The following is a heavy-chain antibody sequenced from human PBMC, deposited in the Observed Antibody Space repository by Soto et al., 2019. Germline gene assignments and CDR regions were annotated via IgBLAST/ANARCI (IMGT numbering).Heavy chain of an antibody. Sequence: PGGSLRLSCAASGFTFSSYSMSWVRQGPGKGLVWVSGFRSGGDDDTTYYADSVRGRFTISRDNSKNTLFLQKKSLRVEDTAIYYCAKKVNSGSGSQFFDYWGQGTLVTVSS. V-gene: IGHV3-23*01. J-gene: IGHJ4*02. CDR3: AKKVNSGSGSQFFDY. CDR1: GFTFSSYS. CDR2: FRSGGDDDTT. D-gene: IGHD3-10*01.